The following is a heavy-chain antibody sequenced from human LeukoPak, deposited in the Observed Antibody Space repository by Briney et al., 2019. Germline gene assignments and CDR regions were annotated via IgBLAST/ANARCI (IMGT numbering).Heavy chain of an antibody. D-gene: IGHD1-26*01. Sequence: SVKVSCKASGGTFSSYAISWVRQAPGQGLEWMGGIIPIFGTANYAQKFQGRVTITRNTSISTAYMELSSLRSEDTAVYYCARAGRGSYSFDPWGQGTLVTVSS. CDR2: IIPIFGTA. V-gene: IGHV1-69*05. CDR3: ARAGRGSYSFDP. CDR1: GGTFSSYA. J-gene: IGHJ5*02.